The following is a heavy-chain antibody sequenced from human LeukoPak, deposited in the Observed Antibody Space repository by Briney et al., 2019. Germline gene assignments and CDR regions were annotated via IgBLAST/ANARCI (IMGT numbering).Heavy chain of an antibody. V-gene: IGHV3-23*01. CDR3: AKRGVVIRVILVGFHKEAYYFDS. Sequence: PGGSLRLSRAVSGITLSNYGMSWVRQAPGKGLEWVAGIGGSGGSTNYADSVKGRFTISRDNSKNTLYLQMNSLRVEDTAVYFCAKRGVVIRVILVGFHKEAYYFDSWGQGALVTVSS. D-gene: IGHD3-22*01. CDR1: GITLSNYG. CDR2: IGGSGGST. J-gene: IGHJ4*02.